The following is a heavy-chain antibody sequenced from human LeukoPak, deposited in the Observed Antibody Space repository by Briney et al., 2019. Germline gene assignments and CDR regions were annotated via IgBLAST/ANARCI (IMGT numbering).Heavy chain of an antibody. J-gene: IGHJ4*02. Sequence: SGGSLRLSCAASGFTFSSHAMSCVRQAPGKGLEWVSAISGSGGSTYYADSVKGRFTISRDNSKNTLYLQMNSLRAEDTAVYYCARGGYCSSTSCYGSYDYWGQGTLVTVSS. CDR3: ARGGYCSSTSCYGSYDY. V-gene: IGHV3-23*01. D-gene: IGHD2-2*01. CDR2: ISGSGGST. CDR1: GFTFSSHA.